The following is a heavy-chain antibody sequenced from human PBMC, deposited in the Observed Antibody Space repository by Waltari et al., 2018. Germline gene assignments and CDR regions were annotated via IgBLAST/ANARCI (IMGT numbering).Heavy chain of an antibody. D-gene: IGHD2-8*02. CDR3: AKDGSASRLVRYYLDH. CDR2: VWHDGSYK. V-gene: IGHV3-33*06. Sequence: QVHLVESGGGVVQPGGSLRLSCAASGFSFNNYAMHWVRQAPGKGLAWVGVVWHDGSYKCYADSVKGRFTISRDNSKNTLYFQMNSLRAEDTAMYYCAKDGSASRLVRYYLDHWGPGTLVTVSS. CDR1: GFSFNNYA. J-gene: IGHJ4*02.